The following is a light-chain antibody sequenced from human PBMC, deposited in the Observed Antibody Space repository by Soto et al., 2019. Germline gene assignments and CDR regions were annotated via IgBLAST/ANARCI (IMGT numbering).Light chain of an antibody. CDR2: GNS. CDR1: RSNIGAGDG. J-gene: IGLJ2*01. V-gene: IGLV1-40*01. Sequence: QSVLTHPPSLSGAPGKLVTISCNGSRSNIGAGDGVHWDQQLPGTAPKLLIYGNSNRPSGGPDRFSGSKSGTSASLAITRLQAEDEADYCCKFYDRSLSGVVFGGGATVTVL. CDR3: KFYDRSLSGVV.